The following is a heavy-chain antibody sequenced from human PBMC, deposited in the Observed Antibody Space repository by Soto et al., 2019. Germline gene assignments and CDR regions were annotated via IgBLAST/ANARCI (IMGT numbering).Heavy chain of an antibody. V-gene: IGHV4-61*01. J-gene: IGHJ4*02. CDR2: LYNSVST. CDR1: GGSVSSGSDY. D-gene: IGHD5-18*01. Sequence: PSETLSLTCTVSGGSVSSGSDYWSWIRQPPGKGFEWIVHLYNSVSTNYNPSLKSRVTISADTSKSHFSLKLTSMTAADTAVYFCARVKGYTYGYDPRYYFDYWGQGTLVTVSS. CDR3: ARVKGYTYGYDPRYYFDY.